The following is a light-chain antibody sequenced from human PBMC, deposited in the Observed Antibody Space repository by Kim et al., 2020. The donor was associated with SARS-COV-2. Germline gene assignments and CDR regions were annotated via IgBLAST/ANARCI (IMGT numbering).Light chain of an antibody. J-gene: IGLJ3*02. V-gene: IGLV3-1*01. CDR2: QDT. CDR1: KLGHKY. Sequence: VSPGQTAIITCSGDKLGHKYACWYQQKPGQSPVLVIYQDTKRPSGIPERFSGSNSGNTATLTISGTQAMDEADYYCQAWDISTGGVFGGGTQLTVL. CDR3: QAWDISTGGV.